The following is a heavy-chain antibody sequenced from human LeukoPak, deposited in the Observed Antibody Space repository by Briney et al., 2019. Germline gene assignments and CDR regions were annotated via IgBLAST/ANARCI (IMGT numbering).Heavy chain of an antibody. Sequence: ASVKVSCKASGGTFSSYAISWVRQAPGQGLEWMGRIIPIFGIANYAQKFQGRVTITADKSTSTAYMVLSSLRSEDTAVYYCVPPAGVSDYWGQGTLVTVSS. CDR1: GGTFSSYA. CDR2: IIPIFGIA. J-gene: IGHJ4*02. V-gene: IGHV1-69*04. CDR3: VPPAGVSDY. D-gene: IGHD6-19*01.